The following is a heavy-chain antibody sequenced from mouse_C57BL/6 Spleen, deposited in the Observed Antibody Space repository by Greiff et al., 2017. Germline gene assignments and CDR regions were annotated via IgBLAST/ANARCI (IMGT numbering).Heavy chain of an antibody. CDR1: GYTFTSYW. J-gene: IGHJ3*01. CDR2: IYPSDSET. Sequence: QVQLQQPGAELVRPGSSVKLSCKASGYTFTSYWMDWVKQRPGQGLEWIGNIYPSDSETHYNQKFKDKATLTVDKSSSTAYMQLSSLTYEDSAVYYCARSGDGYSAWFAYWGQGTLVTVSA. D-gene: IGHD2-3*01. V-gene: IGHV1-61*01. CDR3: ARSGDGYSAWFAY.